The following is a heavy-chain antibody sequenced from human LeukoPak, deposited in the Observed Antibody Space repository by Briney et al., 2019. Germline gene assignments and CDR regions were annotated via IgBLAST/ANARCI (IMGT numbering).Heavy chain of an antibody. D-gene: IGHD1-26*01. CDR2: IYYSGST. CDR3: ARANSGSYRFDY. Sequence: SETLSLTCTVSGGSISSSSYYWGWIRQPPGKGLGWIGSIYYSGSTYYNPSLKSRVTISVDTSKNQFSLKLSYVTAADTAVYYCARANSGSYRFDYWGQGTLVTVSS. V-gene: IGHV4-39*07. CDR1: GGSISSSSYY. J-gene: IGHJ4*02.